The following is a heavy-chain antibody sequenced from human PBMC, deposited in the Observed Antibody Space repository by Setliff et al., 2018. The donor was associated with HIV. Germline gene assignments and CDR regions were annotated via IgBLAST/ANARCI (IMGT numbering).Heavy chain of an antibody. Sequence: SETLSLTCTVSGGSISSYYWSWIRQPPGKGLEWIGYIYYSGSSNYNPSLKSRVTISVDTSKNQFSLKLSSVTAADTAVYYCARGEHGMDVWGQGTTVTVSS. CDR1: GGSISSYY. CDR3: ARGEHGMDV. J-gene: IGHJ6*02. V-gene: IGHV4-59*01. CDR2: IYYSGSS.